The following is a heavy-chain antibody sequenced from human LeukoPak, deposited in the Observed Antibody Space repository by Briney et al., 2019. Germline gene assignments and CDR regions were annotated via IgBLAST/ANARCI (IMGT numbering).Heavy chain of an antibody. CDR1: GYSFTSYW. CDR2: IYPGDSDT. D-gene: IGHD3-22*01. CDR3: ARQEGYYDSSGYYGWEAFDI. V-gene: IGHV5-51*01. Sequence: GESLKISCKGSGYSFTSYWIGWVRQMPGKGLEWMGIIYPGDSDTRYSPSFQGQDTISADKSISTAYLQWSSLKASDTAMYYCARQEGYYDSSGYYGWEAFDIWGQGTMVTVSS. J-gene: IGHJ3*02.